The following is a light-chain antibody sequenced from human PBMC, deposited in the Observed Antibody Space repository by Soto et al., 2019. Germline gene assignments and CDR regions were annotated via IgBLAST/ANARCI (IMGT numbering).Light chain of an antibody. CDR3: SSYTSSSTLV. J-gene: IGLJ2*01. CDR2: DDS. V-gene: IGLV2-14*01. Sequence: QSVLTQPASVSGSPGQSITISCTGTSSDIGAYNYVSWYQQHPGKAPELLIYDDSNRPSGVSNRFSGSKSGNTASLTISGLEAEDEADYYCSSYTSSSTLVFGGGTKVTVL. CDR1: SSDIGAYNY.